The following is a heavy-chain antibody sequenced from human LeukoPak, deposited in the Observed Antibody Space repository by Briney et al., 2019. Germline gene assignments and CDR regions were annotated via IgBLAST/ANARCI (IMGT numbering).Heavy chain of an antibody. CDR3: AKDRVYCSGTSCYQGDYYYYMDV. J-gene: IGHJ6*03. CDR2: FSESGGST. CDR1: GFTFSSYA. V-gene: IGHV3-23*01. D-gene: IGHD2-2*01. Sequence: GGSLRLSCAASGFTFSSYAMSWVRQAPGKGLEWVSAFSESGGSTYYADSVKGRFTISRDNPRNALYLQMNSLRAEDTAIYYCAKDRVYCSGTSCYQGDYYYYMDVWGKGTTVTVSS.